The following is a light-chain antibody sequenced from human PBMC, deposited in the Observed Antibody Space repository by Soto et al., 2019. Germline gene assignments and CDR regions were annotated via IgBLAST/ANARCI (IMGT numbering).Light chain of an antibody. J-gene: IGKJ4*01. CDR2: DAS. CDR3: QQRSNLPPA. Sequence: EIVLTQSPATLSLSPGERATLSCRASQSVSSYLAWYQQKPGQAPRLLIYDASNRATGIPARFSGSGSGTDFTLTISSLEPEDCAVDYCQQRSNLPPAFGGGTKWEIK. V-gene: IGKV3-11*01. CDR1: QSVSSY.